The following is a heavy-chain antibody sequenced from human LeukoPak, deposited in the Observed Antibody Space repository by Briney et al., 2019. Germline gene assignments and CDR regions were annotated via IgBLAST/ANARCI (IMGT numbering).Heavy chain of an antibody. CDR2: LSYCGST. D-gene: IGHD3-22*01. CDR1: GGSISSYY. V-gene: IGHV4-59*08. J-gene: IGHJ4*02. CDR3: ARATYYYDSSGPRPDYFDY. Sequence: SETLSLTCTVSGGSISSYYWSWIRQPPGKGLEWSGYLSYCGSTHYTPSLKSRVTISVDTPKNQFSLKLSSVTAADTAVYYCARATYYYDSSGPRPDYFDYWGQGTLVTVSS.